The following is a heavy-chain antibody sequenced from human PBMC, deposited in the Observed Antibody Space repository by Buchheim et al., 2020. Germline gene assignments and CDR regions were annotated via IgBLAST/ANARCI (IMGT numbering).Heavy chain of an antibody. CDR1: GFTFSSYS. J-gene: IGHJ6*02. Sequence: EVQLVESGGGLVQPGGSLRLSCAASGFTFSSYSMNWVRQASGKGLEWVSYISSSSSTIYYADSVKGRFTISRDNAKNSLYLQMNRLRAEDTAVYYYARDSVNTNYDFWGTLFWGVYGMDVWGQGTT. V-gene: IGHV3-48*01. D-gene: IGHD3-3*01. CDR2: ISSSSSTI. CDR3: ARDSVNTNYDFWGTLFWGVYGMDV.